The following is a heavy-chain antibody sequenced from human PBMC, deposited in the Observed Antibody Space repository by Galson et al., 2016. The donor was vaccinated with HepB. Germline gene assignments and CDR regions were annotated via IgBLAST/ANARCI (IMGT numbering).Heavy chain of an antibody. CDR2: IRSKSYDGTA. CDR1: GFTFGDYA. V-gene: IGHV3-49*03. J-gene: IGHJ6*02. Sequence: SLRLSCAASGFTFGDYAMNWFRQAPGKGLEWVGYIRSKSYDGTADYAASVKGRFTISRDDSKSIAYLQMNSLKTEDTAVYFCSTSYSHSYYAMDVWGQGTTVTVSS. D-gene: IGHD2-21*01. CDR3: STSYSHSYYAMDV.